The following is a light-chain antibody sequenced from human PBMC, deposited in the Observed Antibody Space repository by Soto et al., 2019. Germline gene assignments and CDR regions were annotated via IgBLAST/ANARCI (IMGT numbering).Light chain of an antibody. CDR3: CSSAGSVV. Sequence: QSVLTQPRSVSGSPGQSVTISCTGTSSDVGGYNYVSWYQQHPGKAPKLMIYDVSKRPSGVPDRFSGSKSGNTASLTISGLQAEDEADYYCCSSAGSVVFGGGTKVTVL. CDR2: DVS. CDR1: SSDVGGYNY. J-gene: IGLJ2*01. V-gene: IGLV2-11*01.